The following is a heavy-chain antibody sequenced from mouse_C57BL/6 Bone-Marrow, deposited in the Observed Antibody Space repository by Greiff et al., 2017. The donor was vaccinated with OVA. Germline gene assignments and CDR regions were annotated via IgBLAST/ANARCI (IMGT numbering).Heavy chain of an antibody. Sequence: QVQLKQPGAELVMPGASVKLSCKASGYTFTSYWMHWVKQRPGQGLAWIGEIDPSDSYTNYNQKFKGKSTLTVDKSSSTAYMQLSSLTSEDSAVYYCARRRWLLFYAMDDWGQGTSVTVSS. CDR3: ARRRWLLFYAMDD. J-gene: IGHJ4*01. D-gene: IGHD2-3*01. V-gene: IGHV1-69*01. CDR2: IDPSDSYT. CDR1: GYTFTSYW.